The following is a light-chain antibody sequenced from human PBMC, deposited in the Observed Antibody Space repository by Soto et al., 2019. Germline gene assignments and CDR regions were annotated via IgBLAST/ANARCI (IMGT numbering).Light chain of an antibody. CDR1: QSISSW. Sequence: DIQMTQSPSTLSASVGDRVTITCRASQSISSWLAWYQQKPGKAPKLLIYDASSLESGVPSRFSGSGSGTEFTLTINNLQPEDFATYYCQQANSFPFTFGPGTKVDIK. CDR2: DAS. V-gene: IGKV1-5*01. CDR3: QQANSFPFT. J-gene: IGKJ3*01.